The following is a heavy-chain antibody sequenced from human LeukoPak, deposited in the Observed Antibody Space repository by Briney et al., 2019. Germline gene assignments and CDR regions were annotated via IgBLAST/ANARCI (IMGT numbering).Heavy chain of an antibody. CDR1: GYTFPAYS. V-gene: IGHV1-2*02. CDR2: IYRNSSDT. CDR3: ARDEAAAKANALDI. J-gene: IGHJ3*02. Sequence: SVKVSYKASGYTFPAYSLHWVRQAPGQGLEWMGYIYRNSSDTNYVQNFQGRVTMNMDTSISTVYMELSRLTSDDTAVYYCARDEAAAKANALDIWGQGTKVTVSS. D-gene: IGHD6-13*01.